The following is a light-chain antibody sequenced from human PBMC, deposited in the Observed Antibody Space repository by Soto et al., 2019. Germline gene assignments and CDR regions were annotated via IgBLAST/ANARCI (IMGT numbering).Light chain of an antibody. CDR1: QSVSRNK. CDR2: GAS. J-gene: IGKJ3*01. CDR3: QQYVMSSIT. V-gene: IGKV3-20*01. Sequence: EIVLKHSPGTLSFSTGERATLSCRASQSVSRNKLSWYQQRPGQAPRVVIYGASTRATGIIDRFSGSGSGTEFTCTSSRLEPVDLAVYCCQQYVMSSITFGPGTKVDIK.